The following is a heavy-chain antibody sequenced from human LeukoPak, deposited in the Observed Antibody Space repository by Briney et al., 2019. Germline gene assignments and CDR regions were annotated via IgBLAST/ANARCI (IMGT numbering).Heavy chain of an antibody. D-gene: IGHD6-13*01. V-gene: IGHV3-21*01. Sequence: GGSLRLSCAASGFTFSSYSMNWVRQAPGKGLEWVSSISSSSYIYYADSVKGRFTISRDNAKNSLYLQMNSLRAEDTAVYYCARVSLYSSSWQNWFGPWGQGTLVTVSS. CDR3: ARVSLYSSSWQNWFGP. CDR2: ISSSSYI. J-gene: IGHJ5*02. CDR1: GFTFSSYS.